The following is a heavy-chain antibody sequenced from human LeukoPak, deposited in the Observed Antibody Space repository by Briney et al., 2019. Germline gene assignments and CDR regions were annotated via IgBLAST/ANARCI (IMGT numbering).Heavy chain of an antibody. J-gene: IGHJ4*02. V-gene: IGHV3-30*04. Sequence: GGSLRLSCAASGFTFSSYAMHWVRQAPGKGLEWVAVISYDGSNKYYVDSVKGRFTISRDNSKNTLYLQMNSLRAEDTAVYYCARGMGDFWSGYYPHFDYWGQGTLVTVSS. CDR2: ISYDGSNK. CDR3: ARGMGDFWSGYYPHFDY. D-gene: IGHD3-3*01. CDR1: GFTFSSYA.